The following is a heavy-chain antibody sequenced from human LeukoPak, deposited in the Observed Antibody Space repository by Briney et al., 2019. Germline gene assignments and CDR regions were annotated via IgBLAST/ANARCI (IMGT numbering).Heavy chain of an antibody. D-gene: IGHD6-13*01. CDR1: GFTFTTYW. J-gene: IGHJ5*02. CDR2: IKQDGSEK. Sequence: GGSLRLSCAASGFTFTTYWMSWVRQAPGKGLEWVANIKQDGSEKYYKDSVKGRFTISRDNAKNSLYLQMSSLRAEDTAVYYCARVAAAVPDQWGQGTLVTVSS. CDR3: ARVAAAVPDQ. V-gene: IGHV3-7*04.